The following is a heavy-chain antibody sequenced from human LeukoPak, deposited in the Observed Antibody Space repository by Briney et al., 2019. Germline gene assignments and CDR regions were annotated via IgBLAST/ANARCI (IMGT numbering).Heavy chain of an antibody. D-gene: IGHD2-15*01. CDR3: AGGPVAAVTNWFDP. Sequence: GGSLRLSCAASGFTFSNYCMNWVRQAPGKGLEWVSSISSSSSYIYYADSVRGRFTISRDNAKNSLYLQMSSLRAEDTAVYYCAGGPVAAVTNWFDPWGQGTLVTVSS. CDR2: ISSSSSYI. J-gene: IGHJ5*02. CDR1: GFTFSNYC. V-gene: IGHV3-21*01.